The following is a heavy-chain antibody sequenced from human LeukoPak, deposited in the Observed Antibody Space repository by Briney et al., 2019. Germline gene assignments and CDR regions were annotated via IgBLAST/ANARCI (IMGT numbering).Heavy chain of an antibody. D-gene: IGHD6-13*01. CDR3: ARDTHRRKQQLVPVDY. Sequence: ASVKVSCKASGYTFTSYGISWVRQAPGQGLEWMGWISAYNGNTNYAQKLQGRVTMTTDTSTSTAYMELRSLRSDDTAVYYCARDTHRRKQQLVPVDYWGQGTLVTVSS. J-gene: IGHJ4*02. CDR1: GYTFTSYG. V-gene: IGHV1-18*01. CDR2: ISAYNGNT.